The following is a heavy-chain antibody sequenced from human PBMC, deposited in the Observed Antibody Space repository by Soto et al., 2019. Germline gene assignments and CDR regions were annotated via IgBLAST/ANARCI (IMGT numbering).Heavy chain of an antibody. V-gene: IGHV3-48*03. CDR1: GFTFSSYE. CDR3: ARAKRRKGDY. CDR2: ISSSGSTI. Sequence: EVQLVESGGGLVQPGGSLRLSCAASGFTFSSYEMNWVRQAPGKGLEWVSYISSSGSTIYYADSVKGRVTISRDNAKNSLYLQMNSLRAEDTAVYDCARAKRRKGDYWGQGTLVTVSS. J-gene: IGHJ4*02.